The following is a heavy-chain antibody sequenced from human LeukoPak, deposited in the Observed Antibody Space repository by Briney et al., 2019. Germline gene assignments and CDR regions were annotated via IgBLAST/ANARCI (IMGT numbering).Heavy chain of an antibody. Sequence: ASVKVSCKASGYIFTAYYMHWVRQAPGQGPEWMGWINGNSGGTNYARKFRGRVTMTRDTSITTAYMEVSGLRSDDTAVYFCTRGEIDGPDFDQWGQGTLVTVSS. J-gene: IGHJ4*02. D-gene: IGHD5-24*01. CDR3: TRGEIDGPDFDQ. CDR1: GYIFTAYY. CDR2: INGNSGGT. V-gene: IGHV1-2*02.